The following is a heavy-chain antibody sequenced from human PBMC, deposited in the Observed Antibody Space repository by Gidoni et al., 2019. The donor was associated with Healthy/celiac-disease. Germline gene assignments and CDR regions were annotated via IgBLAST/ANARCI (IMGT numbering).Heavy chain of an antibody. CDR2: ISWNSGSI. V-gene: IGHV3-9*01. CDR3: AKDNLPPLMGGMDV. CDR1: GFTFDDYA. Sequence: EVQLVASGGGLVQPGRSLRLSCAASGFTFDDYAMHWVRQAPGKGLEWVSGISWNSGSIGYADSVKGRFTISRDNAKNSLYLQMNSLRAEDTALYYCAKDNLPPLMGGMDVWGQGTTVTVSS. J-gene: IGHJ6*02.